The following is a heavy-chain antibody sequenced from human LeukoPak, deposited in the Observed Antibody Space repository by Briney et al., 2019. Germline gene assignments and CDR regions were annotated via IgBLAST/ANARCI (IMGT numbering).Heavy chain of an antibody. CDR1: GDPFSKSS. CDR3: ARARHYASGSLDV. J-gene: IGHJ1*01. V-gene: IGHV1-69*01. Sequence: ASVKVSCRASGDPFSKSSFSWVRQAPGQGLEWMGGIIPVFKTPNFAQKFQGRIAISADESTSTVYMELTSLRSEDTATYHCARARHYASGSLDVWGQGTVVAVSS. CDR2: IIPVFKTP. D-gene: IGHD3-10*01.